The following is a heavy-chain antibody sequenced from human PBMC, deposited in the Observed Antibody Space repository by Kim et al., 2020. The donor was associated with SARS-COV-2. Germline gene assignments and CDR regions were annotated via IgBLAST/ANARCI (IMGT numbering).Heavy chain of an antibody. Sequence: YADSVKCRFTISRDNAKSTLYLQMRSLRAEDTAVYYCVYHEDGDYISQTFWGQGILVTVST. V-gene: IGHV3-74*01. J-gene: IGHJ4*02. CDR3: VYHEDGDYISQTF. D-gene: IGHD3-3*01.